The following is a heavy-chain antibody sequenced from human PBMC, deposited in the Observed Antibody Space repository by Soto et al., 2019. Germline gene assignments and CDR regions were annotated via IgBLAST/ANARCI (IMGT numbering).Heavy chain of an antibody. J-gene: IGHJ4*02. Sequence: TLSLTCTVSGGSISSYYWSWIRQPPGKGLEWIGYIYYSGSTNYNPSLKSRVTISVDTSKNQFSLKLSSVTAADTAVYYCARDGSSPLELYYFDYWGQGTLVTVSS. CDR1: GGSISSYY. CDR3: ARDGSSPLELYYFDY. D-gene: IGHD6-13*01. CDR2: IYYSGST. V-gene: IGHV4-59*01.